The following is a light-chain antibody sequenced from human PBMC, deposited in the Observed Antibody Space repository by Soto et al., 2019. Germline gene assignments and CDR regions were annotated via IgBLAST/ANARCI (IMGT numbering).Light chain of an antibody. V-gene: IGKV3-15*01. CDR2: GAA. CDR3: QHYNSYSEA. J-gene: IGKJ1*01. CDR1: QSVSSD. Sequence: EIVMTQSPATLSVSPGERATLSCRASQSVSSDLAWYQKKPGQAPRLLIYGAAIRATGIPARFSGSGSGTDFTLTISSPQPEDFATYYCQHYNSYSEAFGQGTKVELK.